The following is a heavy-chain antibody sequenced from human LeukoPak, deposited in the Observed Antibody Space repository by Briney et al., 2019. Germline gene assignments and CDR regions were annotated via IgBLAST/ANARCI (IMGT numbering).Heavy chain of an antibody. D-gene: IGHD1-1*01. J-gene: IGHJ4*02. CDR1: GYTFTIYG. CDR2: ISANRGKT. V-gene: IGHV1-18*01. CDR3: ARDIDWTFEY. Sequence: ASVRVSCKASGYTFTIYGISWVRQAPGEGVEWMGWISANRGKTKYAKNLQGRVTMTTDTSTSTAYMELRSLTSDDTALYYCARDIDWTFEYWGQGTLVTVSS.